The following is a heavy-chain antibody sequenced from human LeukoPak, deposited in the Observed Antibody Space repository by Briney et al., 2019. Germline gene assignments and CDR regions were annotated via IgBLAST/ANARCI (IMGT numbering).Heavy chain of an antibody. J-gene: IGHJ4*02. D-gene: IGHD6-13*01. V-gene: IGHV4-34*01. CDR3: ARGSSWYLVYFDY. Sequence: SETLSLTCSVYGGSFSGYYWSWIRQPPGKGLEWIGEINHSGSTNYNPSLKSRVTISVDMSKNQFSLKLSSVTAADTAVYYCARGSSWYLVYFDYWGQGTLVTVSS. CDR2: INHSGST. CDR1: GGSFSGYY.